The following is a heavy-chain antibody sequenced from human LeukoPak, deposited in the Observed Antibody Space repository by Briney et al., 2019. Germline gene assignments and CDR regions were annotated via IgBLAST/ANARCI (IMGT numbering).Heavy chain of an antibody. CDR1: GFTFSNYA. D-gene: IGHD3-22*01. Sequence: GGSLRLSCAASGFTFSNYAMSWVRQAPGKGLEWVSSISDNGGNTFYADSVKGRFTVFRDNSKKTLYLQMNSLRAEDMAVYYCAKSSSGRRISVILVAKGGFDYWGQGTLVTVSS. CDR3: AKSSSGRRISVILVAKGGFDY. J-gene: IGHJ4*02. CDR2: ISDNGGNT. V-gene: IGHV3-23*01.